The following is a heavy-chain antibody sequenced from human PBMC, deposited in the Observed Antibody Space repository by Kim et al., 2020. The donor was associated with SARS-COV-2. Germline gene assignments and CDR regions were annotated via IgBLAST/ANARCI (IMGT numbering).Heavy chain of an antibody. CDR2: INHSGST. CDR1: GGSFSGYY. D-gene: IGHD2-15*01. CDR3: ARGAGAYCSGGSCYTYYFDY. V-gene: IGHV4-34*01. Sequence: SETLSLTCAVYGGSFSGYYWSWIRQPPGKGLEWIGEINHSGSTNYNPSLKSRVTISVDTSKNQFSLKLSSVTAADTAVYYCARGAGAYCSGGSCYTYYFDYWGQGTQVTVSS. J-gene: IGHJ4*02.